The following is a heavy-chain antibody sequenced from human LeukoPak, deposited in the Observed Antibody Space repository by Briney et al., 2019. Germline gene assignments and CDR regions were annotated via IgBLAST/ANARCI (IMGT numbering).Heavy chain of an antibody. J-gene: IGHJ4*02. Sequence: GASVKVSCKASGYTFTSYAMHWVRQAPGQRLEWMGWINAGNGNTKYSQKFQGRVTITRDTSASTANMELSSLRSEDTAVYYCARGGALQREVDFDYWGWGTLVTVSS. CDR1: GYTFTSYA. V-gene: IGHV1-3*01. CDR3: ARGGALQREVDFDY. CDR2: INAGNGNT. D-gene: IGHD1-1*01.